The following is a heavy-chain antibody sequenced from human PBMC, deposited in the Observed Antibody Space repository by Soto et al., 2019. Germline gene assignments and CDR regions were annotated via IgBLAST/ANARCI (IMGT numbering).Heavy chain of an antibody. CDR1: GYTFTNYD. V-gene: IGHV1-8*02. J-gene: IGHJ5*01. Sequence: QVQLVQSGAEVKKPGASVKVSCKASGYTFTNYDINWVRQAAGQGLEWMGWMNPNTGVTKTDYLEKLEGRVTMTGDISTGTAYLEIYDLRSEDTAVYYCARGATADYIFWDNPRGDGLDSWGHGTLVTVSS. CDR3: ARGATADYIFWDNPRGDGLDS. CDR2: MNPNTGVTKT. D-gene: IGHD3-3*01.